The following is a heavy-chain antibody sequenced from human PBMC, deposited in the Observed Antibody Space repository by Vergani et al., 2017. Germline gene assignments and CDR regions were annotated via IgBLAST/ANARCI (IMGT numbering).Heavy chain of an antibody. Sequence: QVQLVQSGAEVKKPGSSVKVSCKASGGTFSSYAISWVRQAPGQGLEWMGGIIPIFGTANYAKKVQGRVTITADESTSTAYMELSSLRSEDTAVYYCARQVTGDSSGYYHCMDVWGKGTTVTVSS. CDR1: GGTFSSYA. J-gene: IGHJ6*03. CDR2: IIPIFGTA. V-gene: IGHV1-69*12. D-gene: IGHD3-22*01. CDR3: ARQVTGDSSGYYHCMDV.